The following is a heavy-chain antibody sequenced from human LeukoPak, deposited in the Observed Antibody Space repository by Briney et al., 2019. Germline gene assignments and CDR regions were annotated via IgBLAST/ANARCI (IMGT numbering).Heavy chain of an antibody. V-gene: IGHV5-51*04. CDR2: IYPGDSDP. CDR1: GYSFTSYW. D-gene: IGHD2-21*02. J-gene: IGHJ4*02. Sequence: GESLKISCKGSGYSFTSYWIGWVRQMPGKGLEWMGVIYPGDSDPRYSPSFQGQATISADKPISTAYLQWSSLKASDTAMYYCARSNCGGDCYSDYWGQGNLVTVSS. CDR3: ARSNCGGDCYSDY.